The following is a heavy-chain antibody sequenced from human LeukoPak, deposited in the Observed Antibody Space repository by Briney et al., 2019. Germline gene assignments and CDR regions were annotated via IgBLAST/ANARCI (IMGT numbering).Heavy chain of an antibody. CDR1: GFTFSSYC. J-gene: IGHJ4*02. Sequence: GGSLRLSCAASGFTFSSYCMHWVRQAPGKGLEWVAVILSDGSKEFYTDSVKGRFTISRDNSKNSLYLQMNSLRAEDTAVYYCATGSQIREADYWGQGTLVTVSS. V-gene: IGHV3-33*01. CDR3: ATGSQIREADY. CDR2: ILSDGSKE. D-gene: IGHD3-10*01.